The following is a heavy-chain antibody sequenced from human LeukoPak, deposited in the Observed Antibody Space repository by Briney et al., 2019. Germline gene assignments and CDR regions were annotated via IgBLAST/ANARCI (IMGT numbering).Heavy chain of an antibody. CDR1: GGSISSYY. CDR2: IYYSGST. CDR3: ARADTRYPAFDI. J-gene: IGHJ3*02. Sequence: LETLSLTCTVSGGSISSYYSSWMRQPPGKGLEWIGYIYYSGSTNYNPPLKSRVTISVDPSKNQFSLKLSSVTAADTAVYYCARADTRYPAFDIWGQGTMVTVSS. V-gene: IGHV4-59*01. D-gene: IGHD1-26*01.